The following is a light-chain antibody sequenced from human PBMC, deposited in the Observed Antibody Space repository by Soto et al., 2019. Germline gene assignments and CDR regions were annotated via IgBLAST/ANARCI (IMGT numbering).Light chain of an antibody. CDR3: QSYDTGLSGSV. CDR1: TSNIGAGFH. CDR2: GDS. J-gene: IGLJ2*01. Sequence: QSVLTQPPSVSGAPGQRVTISCTGSTSNIGAGFHVHWYQQLPETAPQLLIYGDSNRPSGVPDRFSGSKSGTSASLAITGLQAEDEADYYCQSYDTGLSGSVFGGGTKLTVL. V-gene: IGLV1-40*01.